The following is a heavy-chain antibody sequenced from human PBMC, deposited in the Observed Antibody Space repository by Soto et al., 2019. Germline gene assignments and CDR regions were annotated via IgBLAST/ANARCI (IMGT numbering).Heavy chain of an antibody. V-gene: IGHV4-59*01. D-gene: IGHD2-15*01. CDR3: ARGYCSAGSCYSFDEYFQH. CDR1: GGSISSYY. CDR2: IYYSGST. J-gene: IGHJ1*01. Sequence: QVQLQESGPGLVKPSETLSLTCTVSGGSISSYYWSWIRQPPGKGLEWIGYIYYSGSTNYNPSLKSRVTISVDTSKNQFSLKLSSVTAADTAVYYCARGYCSAGSCYSFDEYFQHWGQGTLVTVSS.